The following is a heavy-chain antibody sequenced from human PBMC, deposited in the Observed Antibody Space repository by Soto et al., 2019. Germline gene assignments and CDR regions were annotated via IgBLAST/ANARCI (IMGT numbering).Heavy chain of an antibody. CDR3: ARDMSGGTYNYYYGMDV. Sequence: PGGSLRLSCAASGFSFSSYAMTWVRQAPGRGLEWVSAISGSGSPTYYADSVKGRFTISRDNSKNTLYLQMNSLRADDTAVCYCARDMSGGTYNYYYGMDVWGQGTTVTVSS. J-gene: IGHJ6*02. V-gene: IGHV3-23*01. CDR2: ISGSGSPT. D-gene: IGHD1-26*01. CDR1: GFSFSSYA.